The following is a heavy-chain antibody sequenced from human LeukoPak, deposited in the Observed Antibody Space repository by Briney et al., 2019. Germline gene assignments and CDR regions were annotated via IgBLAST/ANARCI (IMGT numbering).Heavy chain of an antibody. V-gene: IGHV4-39*01. Sequence: PSETLSLTCTVSGGSISSSSYYWGWIRQPPGKGLEWIGSIYYSGSTYYKPSLKSRVTISVDTSKNQFSLKLNSVTAADTAVYYCARLVVSSWYHEVLLGRDYWGQGTLVTVSS. J-gene: IGHJ4*02. D-gene: IGHD6-13*01. CDR1: GGSISSSSYY. CDR2: IYYSGST. CDR3: ARLVVSSWYHEVLLGRDY.